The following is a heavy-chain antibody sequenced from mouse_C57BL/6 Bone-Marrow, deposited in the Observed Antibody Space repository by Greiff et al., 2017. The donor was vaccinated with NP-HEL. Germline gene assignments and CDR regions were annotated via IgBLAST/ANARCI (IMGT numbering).Heavy chain of an antibody. D-gene: IGHD4-1*02. CDR2: ISGGGGNT. CDR3: ARQGASSTGTWYFDY. CDR1: GFTFSSYT. J-gene: IGHJ2*01. Sequence: EVQGVESGGGLVKPGGSLKLSCAASGFTFSSYTMSWVRQTPEKRLEWVATISGGGGNTYYPDSVKGRFTISRDNAKNTLYLQMSSLRSEDTALYYCARQGASSTGTWYFDYWGQGTTLTVSS. V-gene: IGHV5-9*01.